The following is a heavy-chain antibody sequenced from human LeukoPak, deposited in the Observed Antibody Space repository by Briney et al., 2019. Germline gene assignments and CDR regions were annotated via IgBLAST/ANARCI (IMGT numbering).Heavy chain of an antibody. D-gene: IGHD5-18*01. CDR1: GVTFSSYS. CDR3: AREGYSYDQRYFDY. CDR2: ISSSSSYI. Sequence: GGSMRLSCAASGVTFSSYSMNWVRQAPGKGLEWVSSISSSSSYIYYADSVKGRFTISRDNAKNSLYLQMNSLRAEDTAVYYCAREGYSYDQRYFDYWGQGTLVTVSS. V-gene: IGHV3-21*01. J-gene: IGHJ4*02.